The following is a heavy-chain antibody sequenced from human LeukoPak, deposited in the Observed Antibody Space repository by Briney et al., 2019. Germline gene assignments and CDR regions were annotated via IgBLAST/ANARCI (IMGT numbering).Heavy chain of an antibody. D-gene: IGHD5-24*01. CDR3: ARLEMATTEYYFDY. CDR1: AFTFSSYA. CDR2: ISGSGDNT. Sequence: PGGSLRLSCAASAFTFSSYAMSWVRQAPGKGLEWVSAISGSGDNTKYADSVKGRFTISRDNSKNMLYLQMNSLRGEDTALYYCARLEMATTEYYFDYWGQGTLVTVSS. J-gene: IGHJ4*02. V-gene: IGHV3-23*01.